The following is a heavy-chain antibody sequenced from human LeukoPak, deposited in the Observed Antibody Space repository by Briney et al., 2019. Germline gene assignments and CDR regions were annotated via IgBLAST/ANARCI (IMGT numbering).Heavy chain of an antibody. J-gene: IGHJ6*03. CDR1: GFTFSSSA. D-gene: IGHD1-26*01. CDR2: INHSGST. CDR3: ARGRGSSARLGYSYYYIDV. V-gene: IGHV4-34*01. Sequence: GSLRLSCAASGFTFSSSAMNWVRQPPGKGLEWIGEINHSGSTNYNPSLKSRVTISVDTSKNQFSLKLSSVTAADTAVYYCARGRGSSARLGYSYYYIDVWGKGTTVTVSS.